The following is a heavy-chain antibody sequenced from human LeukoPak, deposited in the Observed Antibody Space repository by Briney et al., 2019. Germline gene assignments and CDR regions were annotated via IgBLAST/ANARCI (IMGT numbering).Heavy chain of an antibody. V-gene: IGHV1-2*02. J-gene: IGHJ4*02. CDR1: GYTFTGYY. CDR3: ARGFLEWLLYPSNFDY. Sequence: ASVKVSCKASGYTFTGYYMHWVRQAPGQGLEWMGWINPNSGGTNYAQKFQGRVTMTRDTSISTAYMELSRLRSDDTAVYYCARGFLEWLLYPSNFDYWGQGTLVTVSS. CDR2: INPNSGGT. D-gene: IGHD3-3*01.